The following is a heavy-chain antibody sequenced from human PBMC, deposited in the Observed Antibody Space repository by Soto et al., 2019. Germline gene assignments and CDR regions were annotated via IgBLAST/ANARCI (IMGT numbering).Heavy chain of an antibody. Sequence: EVHLVESGGGLVQPGRSLRLSCAASGFTFDDYAMHWVRRVPGKGLEWVSSISWNSNIIGYADSVEGRFTISRDNAKNSLYLQMNSLRPEDTAFYYCAKGGPDAFCSGGRSYFDYWGQGILVTVSS. CDR3: AKGGPDAFCSGGRSYFDY. J-gene: IGHJ4*02. CDR1: GFTFDDYA. CDR2: ISWNSNII. D-gene: IGHD2-15*01. V-gene: IGHV3-9*01.